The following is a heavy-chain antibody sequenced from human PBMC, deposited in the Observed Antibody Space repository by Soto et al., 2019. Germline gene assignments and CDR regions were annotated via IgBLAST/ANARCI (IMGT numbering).Heavy chain of an antibody. CDR2: IKQDGSEK. CDR3: ARDTEIAPTVTTDY. D-gene: IGHD4-17*01. CDR1: GFTFSSYW. Sequence: GGSLRLSCAASGFTFSSYWMSWVRQAPGKGLEWVANIKQDGSEKYYVDSVKGRFTISRDNAKNSLYLQMNSLRAEDTAVYYCARDTEIAPTVTTDYWGQGTLVTVSS. V-gene: IGHV3-7*01. J-gene: IGHJ4*02.